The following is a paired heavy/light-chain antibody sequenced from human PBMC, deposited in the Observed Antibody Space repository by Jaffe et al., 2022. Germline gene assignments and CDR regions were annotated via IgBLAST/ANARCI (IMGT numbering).Light chain of an antibody. J-gene: IGKJ5*01. CDR2: DAS. CDR3: QHRSNWPPIT. V-gene: IGKV3-11*01. Sequence: EVVLTQSPATLSLSPGERATLSCRASQSVSRSLGWYQQKPGQAPRLLIYDASNRVTGIPARFSGSGSGTDFTLTISSLEPEDFAVYYCQHRSNWPPITFGQGTRLEIK. CDR1: QSVSRS.
Heavy chain of an antibody. Sequence: DVQLVESGGTLVQPGGSLRLSCAASGFTFSSFEMNWVRQAPGKGLEWVSYISSSGSTIYYADSVKGRFTISRDNAKNSLYLQMNSLRAEDTAIYYCVRPGHIGDGPWWYFDYWGQGTLVIVSS. D-gene: IGHD2-15*01. V-gene: IGHV3-48*03. CDR3: VRPGHIGDGPWWYFDY. CDR1: GFTFSSFE. CDR2: ISSSGSTI. J-gene: IGHJ4*02.